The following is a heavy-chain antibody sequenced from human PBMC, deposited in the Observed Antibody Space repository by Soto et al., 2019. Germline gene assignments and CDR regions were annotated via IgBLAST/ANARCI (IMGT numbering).Heavy chain of an antibody. D-gene: IGHD6-13*01. Sequence: VQLVQSGAEVTKPGASVKVSCKASGYPLTTQYLHWVRQAPGPGLEWIGWSNPSSGGTNEAQKFRGRVTMTRDTSISAAYVELSRLTSDDTAVYYCAKGGSSWMEVFDPWGQGTLGTVSS. CDR3: AKGGSSWMEVFDP. V-gene: IGHV1-2*02. J-gene: IGHJ5*02. CDR2: SNPSSGGT. CDR1: GYPLTTQY.